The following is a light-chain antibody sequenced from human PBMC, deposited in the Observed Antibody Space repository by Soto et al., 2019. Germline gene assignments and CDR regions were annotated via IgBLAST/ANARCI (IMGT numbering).Light chain of an antibody. CDR2: GAS. Sequence: EIVLTQSPATLSLSPGERATLSCRASQNVSSNLAWYQQKPGQAPRLLIYGASTRATGIPARFSGSGSGTEFTLTISSLQSEDFAVYYCQQYNNWPPWTFGQGTKVDI. CDR1: QNVSSN. V-gene: IGKV3-15*01. J-gene: IGKJ1*01. CDR3: QQYNNWPPWT.